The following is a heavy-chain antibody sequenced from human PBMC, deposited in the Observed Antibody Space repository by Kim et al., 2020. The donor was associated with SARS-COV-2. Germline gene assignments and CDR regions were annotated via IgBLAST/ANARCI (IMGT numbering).Heavy chain of an antibody. J-gene: IGHJ4*02. CDR1: GFIFSSYG. D-gene: IGHD2-15*01. Sequence: GGSLRLSCAASGFIFSSYGIHWVRQAPGKGLEWVAVISYDGSDKYYADSVRGRFTISRDNSKNTLYLQMNSLRAEDTAVYHCAKDRGHCSGGSCYSLDYWGQGTLVDVSS. CDR2: ISYDGSDK. CDR3: AKDRGHCSGGSCYSLDY. V-gene: IGHV3-30*18.